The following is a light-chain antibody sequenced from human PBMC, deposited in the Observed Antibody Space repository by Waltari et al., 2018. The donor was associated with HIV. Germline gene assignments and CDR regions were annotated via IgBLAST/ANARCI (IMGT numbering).Light chain of an antibody. Sequence: EFALTQSPGTLSFSPGERATISCQASQSVSSSYLAWYPQKPGQAPRLLTYGASSRATGIPDRFSGSGSGTDFTLTISRLEPEDSAVFYCQQYGISLTFGGGTKVEIK. V-gene: IGKV3-20*01. J-gene: IGKJ4*01. CDR2: GAS. CDR1: QSVSSSY. CDR3: QQYGISLT.